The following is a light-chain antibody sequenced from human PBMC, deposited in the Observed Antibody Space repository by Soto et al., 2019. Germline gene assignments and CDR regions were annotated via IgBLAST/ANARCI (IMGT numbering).Light chain of an antibody. J-gene: IGKJ2*01. CDR3: QQYNNWTYT. Sequence: EIVITQAPATLSVSPGERATLSCRASQSVISNLVWDQQKPGQAPRLLIYGAATSPTGTPARFSGSGSGTEFTLPTRGLQSEAFAVYSCQQYNNWTYTFGQGTTVDIK. CDR2: GAA. CDR1: QSVISN. V-gene: IGKV3-15*01.